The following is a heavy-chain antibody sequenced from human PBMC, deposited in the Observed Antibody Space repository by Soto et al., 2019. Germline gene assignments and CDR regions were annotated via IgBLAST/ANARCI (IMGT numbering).Heavy chain of an antibody. CDR2: IIPILGIA. D-gene: IGHD6-19*01. J-gene: IGHJ4*02. Sequence: QVQLVQSGAEVKKPGSSVKVSCKASGGTFSSYTISWVRQAPGQGLEWMGRIIPILGIANYAQKFQGRVTITADKSTSTAYIELSSLRSEDTAVYYCARGGAVAATGPFDYWGQGTLVTVSS. CDR1: GGTFSSYT. CDR3: ARGGAVAATGPFDY. V-gene: IGHV1-69*02.